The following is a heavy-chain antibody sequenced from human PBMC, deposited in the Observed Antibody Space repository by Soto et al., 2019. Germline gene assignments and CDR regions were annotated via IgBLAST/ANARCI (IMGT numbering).Heavy chain of an antibody. CDR1: GLTCSAFI. CDR3: ARGSYYYDSSGAFDS. CDR2: ISSSSSYI. Sequence: PVGSTSLSSGASGLTCSAFIRSLVRTATGKGLEWVSSISSSSSYIYYADSVKGRFTISRDNSKNTLYLQMNSLRAEDTAVYYGARGSYYYDSSGAFDSWGQGSTVTFSS. V-gene: IGHV3-21*01. J-gene: IGHJ3*02. D-gene: IGHD3-22*01.